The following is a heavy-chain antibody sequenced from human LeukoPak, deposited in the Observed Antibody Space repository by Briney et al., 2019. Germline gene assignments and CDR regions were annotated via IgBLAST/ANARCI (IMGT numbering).Heavy chain of an antibody. D-gene: IGHD3-9*01. CDR2: IHFTGST. CDR3: ARGAADYELLTGYYLAFDI. Sequence: SETLSLTCAVSSASISGYYWNWMRQPPGGGLEWIGYIHFTGSTYYNPSLKSRVTISLATSKNQFSLTLTSVTAADTAVYFCARGAADYELLTGYYLAFDIWGQGTLLTVSS. J-gene: IGHJ3*02. V-gene: IGHV4-59*01. CDR1: SASISGYY.